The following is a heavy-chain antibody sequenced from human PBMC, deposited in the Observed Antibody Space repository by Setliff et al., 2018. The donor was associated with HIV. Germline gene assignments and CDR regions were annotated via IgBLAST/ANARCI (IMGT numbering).Heavy chain of an antibody. CDR2: IYASGNT. CDR1: GDSISSGNYY. Sequence: SETLSLTCTVSGDSISSGNYYWSWIRQPAGKGLEWIGHIYASGNTYYNPFLKSRVTISGDTSKNQFSLKLTSVTAADTAVYYCMASAVRNWNWNPVLYSYMGVWGRGTTVTVSS. J-gene: IGHJ6*03. D-gene: IGHD1-7*01. CDR3: MASAVRNWNWNPVLYSYMGV. V-gene: IGHV4-61*09.